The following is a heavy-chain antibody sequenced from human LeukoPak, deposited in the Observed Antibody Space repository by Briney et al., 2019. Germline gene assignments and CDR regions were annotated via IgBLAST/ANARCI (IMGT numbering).Heavy chain of an antibody. CDR3: AKDPH. CDR1: GFIFSNYA. J-gene: IGHJ4*02. V-gene: IGHV3-23*01. CDR2: IDSTGAYT. Sequence: GSLRLSCAAPGFIFSNYAMSWVRQAPGKGLEWVSAIDSTGAYTWYADSVKGRFTISRDNSKNTLYLQMNSLRAEDTAVYYCAKDPHWGQGTLVTVSS.